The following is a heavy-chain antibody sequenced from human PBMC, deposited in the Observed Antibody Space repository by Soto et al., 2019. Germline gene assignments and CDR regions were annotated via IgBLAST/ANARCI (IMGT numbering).Heavy chain of an antibody. CDR3: VRGRSVLYLDL. D-gene: IGHD1-20*01. CDR1: CYTFTDFY. CDR2: INTKNGGI. Sequence: SVKVSCKSSCYTFTDFYIDWVRQVPGQGLEWVGWINTKNGGINYAQKFQGRVTMTRDTYVNTSYMDLNRLNFDDSAIYYCVRGRSVLYLDLWGRGTQVTVSS. J-gene: IGHJ1*01. V-gene: IGHV1-2*02.